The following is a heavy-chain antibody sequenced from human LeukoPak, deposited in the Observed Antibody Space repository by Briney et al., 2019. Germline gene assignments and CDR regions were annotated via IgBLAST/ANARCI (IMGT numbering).Heavy chain of an antibody. V-gene: IGHV4-34*01. CDR1: GFTFSNAW. J-gene: IGHJ4*02. CDR3: ARYYDILTGYDY. D-gene: IGHD3-9*01. Sequence: PGGSLRLSCAASGFTFSNAWMSWVRQAPGKGLEWVGEINHSGSTNYNPSLKSRVTISVDTSKNQFSLKLSSVTAADTAVYYCARYYDILTGYDYWGQGTLVTVSS. CDR2: INHSGST.